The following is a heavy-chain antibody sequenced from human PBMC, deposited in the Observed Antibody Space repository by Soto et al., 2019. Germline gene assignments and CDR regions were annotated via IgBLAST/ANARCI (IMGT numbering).Heavy chain of an antibody. CDR3: AKGYSGYSGRYYFDY. CDR1: GFTFSSYA. CDR2: ISGSGGST. Sequence: GESLKISCAASGFTFSSYAMSWVRQAPGKGLEWVSAISGSGGSTYYADSVKGRFTISRDNSKNTLYLQMNSLRAEDTAVYYCAKGYSGYSGRYYFDYWGQGTLVTVSS. D-gene: IGHD5-12*01. J-gene: IGHJ4*02. V-gene: IGHV3-23*01.